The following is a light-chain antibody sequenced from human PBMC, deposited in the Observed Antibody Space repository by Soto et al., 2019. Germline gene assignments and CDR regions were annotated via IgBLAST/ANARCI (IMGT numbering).Light chain of an antibody. CDR3: CSYAGGPYV. CDR2: DVS. V-gene: IGLV2-11*01. Sequence: QSALTQPRSVSGSPGQSVAISCTGSSSDVGGYNYVSWYQQHPCKAPKVMIYDVSKRPSGVPDRFSGSKSGDTASLTITGLQAEDEADYYCCSYAGGPYVFGTGTKLTVL. J-gene: IGLJ1*01. CDR1: SSDVGGYNY.